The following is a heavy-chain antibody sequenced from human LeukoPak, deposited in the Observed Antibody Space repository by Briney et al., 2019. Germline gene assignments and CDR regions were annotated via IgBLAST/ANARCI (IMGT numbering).Heavy chain of an antibody. CDR2: ISGSSTYI. CDR3: ARDGVLSYCTNGVCLDY. J-gene: IGHJ4*02. CDR1: GFSFNSYS. V-gene: IGHV3-21*01. Sequence: SGGSLRLSCAASGFSFNSYSMNWVRQAPGKGLEWVSSISGSSTYIYYADSVKGRFTISRDNAKNSLYLQMNSLRAEDTAAYYCARDGVLSYCTNGVCLDYWGQGTLVTVSS. D-gene: IGHD2-8*01.